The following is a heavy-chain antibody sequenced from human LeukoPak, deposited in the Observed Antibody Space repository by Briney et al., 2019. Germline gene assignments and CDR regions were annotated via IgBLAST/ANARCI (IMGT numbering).Heavy chain of an antibody. CDR3: ARASGWLGGYFDY. CDR2: IYYSGST. V-gene: IGHV4-39*07. D-gene: IGHD6-19*01. Sequence: PSETLSLTCTVSGDSITSSGYYWGWIRQPPGKGLEWIGSIYYSGSTHYNPSLKSRVTISVDTSKNQFSLKLSSVTAADTAVYYCARASGWLGGYFDYWGQGTLVTVSS. J-gene: IGHJ4*02. CDR1: GDSITSSGYY.